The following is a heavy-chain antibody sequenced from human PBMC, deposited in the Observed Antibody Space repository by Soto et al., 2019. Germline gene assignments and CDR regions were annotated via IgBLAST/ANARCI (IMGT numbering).Heavy chain of an antibody. CDR2: IDPSDSYT. V-gene: IGHV5-10-1*01. D-gene: IGHD3-10*01. CDR3: ARQRGDTYPPDFDY. J-gene: IGHJ4*02. Sequence: GESLKISCKGSGYSFTSYWIGWVRQMPGKGLEWMGRIDPSDSYTNYSPSFQGHVTISADKSISTAYLQWSSLKASDTAMYYCARQRGDTYPPDFDYWGQGTLVTVSS. CDR1: GYSFTSYW.